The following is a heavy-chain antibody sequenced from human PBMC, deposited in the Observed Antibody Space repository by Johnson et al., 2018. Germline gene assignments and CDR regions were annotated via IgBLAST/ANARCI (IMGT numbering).Heavy chain of an antibody. J-gene: IGHJ6*03. Sequence: QVQLVQSGGGLVKPGGSLRLSCAASGFTFSDYYMSWIRQAPGKGLEWVSYISSSSSTIYYADSVKGRFTISRDNAKNSLYLQMNSLRAEETAVYYCAKNKLGGYYYMDVWGKGTTVTVSS. CDR2: ISSSSSTI. CDR1: GFTFSDYY. V-gene: IGHV3-11*04. D-gene: IGHD3-10*01. CDR3: AKNKLGGYYYMDV.